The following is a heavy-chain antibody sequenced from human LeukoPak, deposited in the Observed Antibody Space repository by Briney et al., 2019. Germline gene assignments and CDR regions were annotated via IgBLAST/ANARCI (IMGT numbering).Heavy chain of an antibody. CDR2: INHSGST. CDR3: ARVDGGGDAFDI. V-gene: IGHV4-34*01. J-gene: IGHJ3*02. CDR1: GGSFSGYY. D-gene: IGHD3-10*01. Sequence: PSETLSLTCAVYGGSFSGYYWSWIRQPPGKGLEWIGEINHSGSTNYNPSLKSRVTISVDTSKNQFSLKLSSVTAADTAVYYCARVDGGGDAFDIWGQGTMVTVSS.